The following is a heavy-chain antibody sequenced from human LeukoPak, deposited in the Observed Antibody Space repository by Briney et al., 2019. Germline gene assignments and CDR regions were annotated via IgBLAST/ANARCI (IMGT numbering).Heavy chain of an antibody. CDR1: GFIFKSYG. CDR2: IYTNGRT. J-gene: IGHJ4*02. D-gene: IGHD2-15*01. Sequence: GGSLRLSCVASGFIFKSYGMNWVRQAPGKGLEWVSGIYTNGRTRYADFVNGRFTISRDNSKNTLFLQMHSLRVEDTAVYYCAKGRALEVVAAFNYWGQGTVVTVSS. V-gene: IGHV3-23*05. CDR3: AKGRALEVVAAFNY.